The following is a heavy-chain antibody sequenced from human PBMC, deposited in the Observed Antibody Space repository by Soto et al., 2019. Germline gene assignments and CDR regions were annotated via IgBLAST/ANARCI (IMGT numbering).Heavy chain of an antibody. CDR1: GYTFSAHY. CDR3: ARSREVVQRCTNGFCDYVAGYDMDV. J-gene: IGHJ6*02. V-gene: IGHV1-2*02. D-gene: IGHD2-8*01. Sequence: ASVEASSKASGYTFSAHYVHWVRRAPWQGVEWMGRINPHSRGRNFAHKFQGRVTMTRDTSISTAFMELRRLTSEDTAIYFRARSREVVQRCTNGFCDYVAGYDMDVWG. CDR2: INPHSRGR.